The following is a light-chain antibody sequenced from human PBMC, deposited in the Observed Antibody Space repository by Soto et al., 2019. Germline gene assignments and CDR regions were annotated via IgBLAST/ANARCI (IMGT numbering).Light chain of an antibody. CDR3: QSYDSSLRGWV. CDR1: SSNIGAAYD. V-gene: IGLV1-40*01. J-gene: IGLJ3*02. Sequence: QSVLTQPPTVSGAPGQKVTISCTRSSSNIGAAYDVHWYQHLPGTAPKLLIYGNNNRPSGVPDRFSGSKSGTSASLAITGLQAEDEADYYCQSYDSSLRGWVFGVGTKLTVL. CDR2: GNN.